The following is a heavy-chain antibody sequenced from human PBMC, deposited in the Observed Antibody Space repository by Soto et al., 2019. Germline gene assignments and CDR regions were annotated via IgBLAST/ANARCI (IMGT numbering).Heavy chain of an antibody. CDR1: GFSLSTSGVG. V-gene: IGHV2-5*02. J-gene: IGHJ3*02. CDR3: AHRPVVWDAFDI. Sequence: QITLKESGPTLVKPTQTLTLTCTFSGFSLSTSGVGVGWIRQPPGKALEWLALIYWDDDKRYSPSLKSRLTITKDTAKNQVVLTMTNMDPVDTATYYCAHRPVVWDAFDIWGQGTMVTVSS. CDR2: IYWDDDK. D-gene: IGHD2-15*01.